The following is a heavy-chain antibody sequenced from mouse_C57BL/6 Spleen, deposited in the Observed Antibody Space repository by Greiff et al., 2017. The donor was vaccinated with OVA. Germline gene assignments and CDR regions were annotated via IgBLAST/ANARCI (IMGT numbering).Heavy chain of an antibody. D-gene: IGHD2-4*01. J-gene: IGHJ3*01. Sequence: EVQLQQSGPELVKPGASVKIPCKASGYTFTDYNMDWVKQSHGKSLEWIGDINPNNGGTIYNQRFKGKATLTVDKYSSTAYMELRSLTSEDTAVYYCARAGIYYDYDRWFAYWGQGTLVTVSA. CDR2: INPNNGGT. V-gene: IGHV1-18*01. CDR3: ARAGIYYDYDRWFAY. CDR1: GYTFTDYN.